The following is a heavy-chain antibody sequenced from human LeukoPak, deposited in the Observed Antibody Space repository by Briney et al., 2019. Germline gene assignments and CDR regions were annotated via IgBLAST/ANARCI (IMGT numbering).Heavy chain of an antibody. CDR2: IIPIFGTE. V-gene: IGHV1-69*13. CDR1: GGTFSSYA. J-gene: IGHJ4*02. CDR3: ARDDRWRTGGSDY. Sequence: GASVKVSCKASGGTFSSYAISWVRQAPGQGLEWMGGIIPIFGTENYAQKFQGRVTITAAESTSTAYMELSSLRSEDTAVYYCARDDRWRTGGSDYWGQGTLVTVSS. D-gene: IGHD1-14*01.